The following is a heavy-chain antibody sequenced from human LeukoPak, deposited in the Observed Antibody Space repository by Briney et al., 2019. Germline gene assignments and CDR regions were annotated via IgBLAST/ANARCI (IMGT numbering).Heavy chain of an antibody. V-gene: IGHV1-18*01. CDR1: GYTFTSYG. Sequence: GASVKVSRKASGYTFTSYGISWVRQAPGQGLEWMGWISAYNGNTNYAQKLQGRVTMTTDTSTSTAYMELRSLRSDDTAVYYCARAGQYSSSWYNWFDPWGQGTLVTVSS. J-gene: IGHJ5*02. D-gene: IGHD6-13*01. CDR2: ISAYNGNT. CDR3: ARAGQYSSSWYNWFDP.